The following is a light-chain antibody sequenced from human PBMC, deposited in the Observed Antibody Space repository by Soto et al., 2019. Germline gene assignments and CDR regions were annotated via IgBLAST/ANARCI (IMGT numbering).Light chain of an antibody. CDR3: QQRCIWLPVT. CDR2: GAF. Sequence: EIVLTQSPATLSLSPGERATLSCRASTSVTNFLAWYQQKPGQAPRLLIYGAFNRATVIPSRFSGSGSGTDCTLTISSLESEDSASYYCQQRCIWLPVTFGQGTRLEIK. CDR1: TSVTNF. V-gene: IGKV3-11*01. J-gene: IGKJ5*01.